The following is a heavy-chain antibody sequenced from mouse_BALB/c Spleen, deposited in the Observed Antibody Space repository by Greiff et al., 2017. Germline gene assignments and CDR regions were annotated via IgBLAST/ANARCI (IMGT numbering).Heavy chain of an antibody. CDR3: AKGPITTATRGAMDY. J-gene: IGHJ4*01. D-gene: IGHD1-2*01. V-gene: IGHV2-5-1*01. Sequence: VQGVESGPSLVQPSQSLSITCTVSGFSLTSYGVHWVRQSPGKGLEWLGVIWRGGSTDYNAAFMSRLSITKDNSKSQVFFKMNSLQADDTAIYYCAKGPITTATRGAMDYWGQGTSVTVSS. CDR2: IWRGGST. CDR1: GFSLTSYG.